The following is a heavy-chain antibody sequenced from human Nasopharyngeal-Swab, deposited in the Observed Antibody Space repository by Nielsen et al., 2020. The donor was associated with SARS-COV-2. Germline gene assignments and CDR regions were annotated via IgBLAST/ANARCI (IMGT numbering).Heavy chain of an antibody. V-gene: IGHV4-59*01. J-gene: IGHJ6*02. CDR1: GGSISSYY. CDR3: ARAYCSYFRGGYGMDV. D-gene: IGHD2/OR15-2a*01. Sequence: SETLSPTCPVSGGSISSYYWSWIRQPPGKGLEWIGYIYYSGSTNYNPSLKSRVTISVDTSKNQFSLNLSSVTAADTAVYYCARAYCSYFRGGYGMDVWGQGTTVTVSS. CDR2: IYYSGST.